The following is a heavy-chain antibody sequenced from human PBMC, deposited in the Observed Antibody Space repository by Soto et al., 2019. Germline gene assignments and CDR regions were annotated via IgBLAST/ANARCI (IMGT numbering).Heavy chain of an antibody. J-gene: IGHJ4*02. CDR1: GGSISSGDW. Sequence: QVQLQESGPGLVKPSGTLSLTCAVSGGSISSGDWCWSWVRQSPGKGLEWIGEIYYSGNTTYNPSLKSGVTITADKSENQFALRLSSVTAAHTAVYYCARLGCDSIIGSLDYWGQGTLVTVSS. CDR2: IYYSGNT. D-gene: IGHD2-21*02. V-gene: IGHV4-4*02. CDR3: ARLGCDSIIGSLDY.